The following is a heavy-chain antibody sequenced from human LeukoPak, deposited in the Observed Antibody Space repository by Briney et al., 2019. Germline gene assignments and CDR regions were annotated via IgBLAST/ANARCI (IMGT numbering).Heavy chain of an antibody. CDR1: GYTFTSYG. Sequence: ASVKVSCKASGYTFTSYGISWVRQAPGQGLEWMGWISAYNGNTNYAQKLQGRITMTTDTSTSTDYMELRSLRSDDTAVYYCAIWAVAGYFDYWGQGTLVTVSS. CDR2: ISAYNGNT. D-gene: IGHD6-19*01. CDR3: AIWAVAGYFDY. V-gene: IGHV1-18*01. J-gene: IGHJ4*02.